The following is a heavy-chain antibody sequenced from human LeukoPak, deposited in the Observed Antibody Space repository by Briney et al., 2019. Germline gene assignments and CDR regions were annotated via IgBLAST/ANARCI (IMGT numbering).Heavy chain of an antibody. D-gene: IGHD6-6*01. V-gene: IGHV1-69-2*01. J-gene: IGHJ5*02. CDR1: GYTFTDYY. CDR2: VDPEDGET. CDR3: ATEGGPQLVLGWFDP. Sequence: GASVKVSCKASGYTFTDYYMHWVQQAPGKGLEWMGRVDPEDGETIYAEKFQGRVTITADTSTDTAYMELGSLRSEDTAVYYCATEGGPQLVLGWFDPWGQGTLVTVSS.